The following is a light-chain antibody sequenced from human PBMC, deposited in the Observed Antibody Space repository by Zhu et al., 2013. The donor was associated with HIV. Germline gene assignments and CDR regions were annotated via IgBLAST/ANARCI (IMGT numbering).Light chain of an antibody. CDR2: KAS. CDR3: QQFNSYPS. J-gene: IGKJ1*01. CDR1: QRIGTW. Sequence: DIQMTQSPATLSASVGDTVTITCRASQRIGTWLAWHQQKPGKAPKLLIYKASSLESGVPSRFSGSGSGTEFTLTINSLQPDDFATYYCQQFNSYPSFGQGTKVEIK. V-gene: IGKV1-5*03.